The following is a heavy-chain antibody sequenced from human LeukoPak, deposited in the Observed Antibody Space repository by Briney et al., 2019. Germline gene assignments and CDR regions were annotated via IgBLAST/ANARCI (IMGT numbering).Heavy chain of an antibody. CDR1: GFTFSSYG. CDR2: IWYDGSNK. V-gene: IGHV3-33*01. J-gene: IGHJ6*02. Sequence: GRSLRLSCAASGFTFSSYGMHWVRQAPGKGLEWVAVIWYDGSNKYYADSVKGRFTISRGNSKNTLYLQMNSLRAEDTAVYYCATHYDFWSPDYYYYGMDVRGQGTTVTVSS. D-gene: IGHD3-3*01. CDR3: ATHYDFWSPDYYYYGMDV.